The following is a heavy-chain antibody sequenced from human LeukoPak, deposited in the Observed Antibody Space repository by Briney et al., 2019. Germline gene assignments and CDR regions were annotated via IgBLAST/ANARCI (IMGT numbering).Heavy chain of an antibody. CDR3: ARVEGYCSGGSCYLAY. V-gene: IGHV1-69*06. CDR1: GGTFSSYA. J-gene: IGHJ4*02. D-gene: IGHD2-15*01. Sequence: SVKVSCKASGGTFSSYAISWVRQAPGQGLEWMGGIIPIFGTANYAQKFQGRVTITADKSTSTAYMELSSLRSEDTAVYYCARVEGYCSGGSCYLAYWGQGTLVTVSS. CDR2: IIPIFGTA.